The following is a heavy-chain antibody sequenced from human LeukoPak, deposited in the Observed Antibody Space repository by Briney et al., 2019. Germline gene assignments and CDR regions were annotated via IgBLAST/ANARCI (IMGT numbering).Heavy chain of an antibody. Sequence: GAPVKVSCKASGYTFTSYGISWVRQAPGQGLEWMGWISAYNGNTNYAQKLQGRVTMTTDTSTSTAYMELRSLRSDDTAVYYCARDFVVPAAMGYYGMDVWGQGTTVTVSS. CDR1: GYTFTSYG. V-gene: IGHV1-18*01. CDR3: ARDFVVPAAMGYYGMDV. J-gene: IGHJ6*02. CDR2: ISAYNGNT. D-gene: IGHD2-2*01.